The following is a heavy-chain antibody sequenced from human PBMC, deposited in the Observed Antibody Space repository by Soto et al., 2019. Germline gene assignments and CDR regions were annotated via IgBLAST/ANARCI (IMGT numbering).Heavy chain of an antibody. CDR2: ISGSGGST. J-gene: IGHJ4*02. V-gene: IGHV3-23*01. CDR3: AKADCSGGSCYRTFDY. CDR1: GFTFSSYA. Sequence: WGSLRLSCAASGFTFSSYAMSWVRQAPGKGLEWVSAISGSGGSTYYADSVKDRFTISRDNSKNTLYLQMNSLRAEDTAVYYCAKADCSGGSCYRTFDYWGQGTLVTVSS. D-gene: IGHD2-15*01.